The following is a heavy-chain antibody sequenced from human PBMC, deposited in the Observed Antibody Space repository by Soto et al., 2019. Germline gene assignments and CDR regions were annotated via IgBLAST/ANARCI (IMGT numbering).Heavy chain of an antibody. CDR2: IYYSGST. Sequence: PSETLSLTCTVSGGSISSSSYYWGWIRQPPGKGLEWIGSIYYSGSTYYNPSLKSRVTISVDTSKNQFSLKLSSVTAADTAVYYCAGKDGDYEFDYWGQGTLVTVSS. D-gene: IGHD4-17*01. J-gene: IGHJ4*02. V-gene: IGHV4-39*01. CDR3: AGKDGDYEFDY. CDR1: GGSISSSSYY.